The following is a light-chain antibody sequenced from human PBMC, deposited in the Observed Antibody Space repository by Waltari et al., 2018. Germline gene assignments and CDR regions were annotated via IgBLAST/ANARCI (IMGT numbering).Light chain of an antibody. CDR1: ASNIGDNL. CDR2: RTD. V-gene: IGLV1-44*01. Sequence: QSVLTQPPSTSGTPGQRVTISCSGSASNIGDNLVNWYQQFPGKAPKLLIYRTDLRPSGVPDRFSGSKFGTSASLAIIGLQSEDEADYFCASWDDSLNGHWVFGGGTKVTVL. CDR3: ASWDDSLNGHWV. J-gene: IGLJ3*02.